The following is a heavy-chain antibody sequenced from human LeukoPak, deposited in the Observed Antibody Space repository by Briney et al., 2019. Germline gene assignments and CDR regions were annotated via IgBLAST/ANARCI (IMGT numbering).Heavy chain of an antibody. CDR3: ARDSSSGYYYWFEP. CDR2: IEQDGSET. CDR1: GFSFSSHW. D-gene: IGHD3-22*01. J-gene: IGHJ5*02. V-gene: IGHV3-7*03. Sequence: YPGGSLRLSCAGSGFSFSSHWMSWVRQAPGKGLEWVANIEQDGSETYYVDSVKGRFTISRDNAKNSLYLQMNSLRAEDTAVYYCARDSSSGYYYWFEPWGQGALVTVSS.